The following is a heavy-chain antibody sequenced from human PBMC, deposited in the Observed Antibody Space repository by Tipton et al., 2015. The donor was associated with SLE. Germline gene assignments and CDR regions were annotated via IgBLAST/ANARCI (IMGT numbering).Heavy chain of an antibody. J-gene: IGHJ4*02. CDR3: ARESEGFDS. Sequence: LRLSCVVYGGSFNDYLWSWIRQPPGKGLEWIGQITHSGITNYYPSLKSRVTISVDTSKNQFSLKLGSVTAADTAVYYCARESEGFDSWGQGTLVTVSS. CDR2: ITHSGIT. CDR1: GGSFNDYL. V-gene: IGHV4-34*01.